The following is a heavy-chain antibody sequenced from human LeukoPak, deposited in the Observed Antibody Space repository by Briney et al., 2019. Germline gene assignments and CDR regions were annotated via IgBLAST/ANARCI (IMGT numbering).Heavy chain of an antibody. CDR2: ISSSSSTI. CDR1: GFTFSSYS. J-gene: IGHJ4*02. D-gene: IGHD5-18*01. V-gene: IGHV3-48*04. Sequence: PGGSLRLSCAASGFTFSSYSMNWVRQAPGKGLEWVSYISSSSSTIYYADSVKGRFTISRDNAKNSLYLQMNSLRADDTAVYYCARCRGYSYGYEDYWGQGTLVTVSS. CDR3: ARCRGYSYGYEDY.